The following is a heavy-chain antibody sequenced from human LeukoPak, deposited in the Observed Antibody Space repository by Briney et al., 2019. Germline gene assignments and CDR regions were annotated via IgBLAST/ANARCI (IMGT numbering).Heavy chain of an antibody. J-gene: IGHJ4*02. V-gene: IGHV4-4*07. Sequence: SETLSLTCTVSGGSISGYYWSWIRQPAGKGLEWIGLIYSSGSTNYNPSLGSRVTMSVDTSKHQFPLKLTSVAAADTAVYHCARDMHSFGYYFDYWGQGILVTVSS. CDR1: GGSISGYY. CDR3: ARDMHSFGYYFDY. CDR2: IYSSGST. D-gene: IGHD5-18*01.